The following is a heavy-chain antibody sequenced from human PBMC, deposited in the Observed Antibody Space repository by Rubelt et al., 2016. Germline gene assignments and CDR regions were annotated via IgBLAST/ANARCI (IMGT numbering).Heavy chain of an antibody. V-gene: IGHV3-30*03. CDR1: GFTFSSYG. Sequence: VQVVESGGGLVQPGGSLRLSCAASGFTFSSYGMHWVRQAPGKGLEWVAVISYDGSNKYYADSVKGRFTISRAKSKNTLYLQMNSLRAEDTAVYYCARVSDAFDIWGQGTMVTVSS. CDR2: ISYDGSNK. J-gene: IGHJ3*02. CDR3: ARVSDAFDI.